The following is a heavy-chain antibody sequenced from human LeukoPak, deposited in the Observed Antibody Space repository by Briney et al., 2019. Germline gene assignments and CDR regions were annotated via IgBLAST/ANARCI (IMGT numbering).Heavy chain of an antibody. CDR3: AMSYGHDDAFDI. V-gene: IGHV3-11*06. D-gene: IGHD5-18*01. CDR2: ISSSSSYT. J-gene: IGHJ3*02. CDR1: GFTFSDYY. Sequence: PGGSLRLSCAASGFTFSDYYMSWIRQAPGKGLEWVSYISSSSSYTNYADSVKGRFTISRDNAKNSLYLQMNSLRAEDTAVYYFAMSYGHDDAFDIWGQGTMVTVSS.